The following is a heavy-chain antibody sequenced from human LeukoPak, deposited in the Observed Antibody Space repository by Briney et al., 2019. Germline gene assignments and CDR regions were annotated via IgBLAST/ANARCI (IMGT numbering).Heavy chain of an antibody. CDR2: IKPDGSEK. J-gene: IGHJ4*02. CDR1: GFTADTYW. Sequence: GGSLRLSCVASGFTADTYWMSWVRQAPGKGLEWLANIKPDGSEKQYGDSVRGRFPVSRDNPKNSLYLQMNSLRAEDTAVYFCAKDHYGGGLWGQGALVTVSS. D-gene: IGHD4-23*01. V-gene: IGHV3-7*01. CDR3: AKDHYGGGL.